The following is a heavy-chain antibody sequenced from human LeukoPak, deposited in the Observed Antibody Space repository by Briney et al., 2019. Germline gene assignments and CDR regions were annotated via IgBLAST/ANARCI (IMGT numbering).Heavy chain of an antibody. D-gene: IGHD5-24*01. Sequence: PSETLSLTCTVSGGSISSYYWSWIRQPPGKGLEWIGYIYYSGSTNYNPSLKSRVTISVDTSKNQFSLKLSSVTAADTAVYYCARVVPTIASSRAQLWFDPWGQGTLVTVSS. CDR3: ARVVPTIASSRAQLWFDP. CDR2: IYYSGST. J-gene: IGHJ5*02. V-gene: IGHV4-59*01. CDR1: GGSISSYY.